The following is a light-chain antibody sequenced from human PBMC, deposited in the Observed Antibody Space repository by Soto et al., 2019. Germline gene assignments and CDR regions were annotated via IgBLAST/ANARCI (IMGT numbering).Light chain of an antibody. CDR2: DVS. J-gene: IGLJ2*01. Sequence: QSALTQPASVSGSPGQSITISCTGTSSDVGGYNYVSWYQQHPGKAPKLMIYDVSNRPSGVSNRFSGSKSGNTASLTISGLQAEDEADYYCSSYTSSSIYVAFGGGTKVTVL. CDR3: SSYTSSSIYVA. V-gene: IGLV2-14*01. CDR1: SSDVGGYNY.